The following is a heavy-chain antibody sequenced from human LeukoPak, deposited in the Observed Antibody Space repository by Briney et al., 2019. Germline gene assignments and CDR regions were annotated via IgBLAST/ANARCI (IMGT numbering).Heavy chain of an antibody. D-gene: IGHD4-17*01. CDR1: GYTFTTAG. V-gene: IGHV1-18*01. CDR3: ARGGDGDYDY. J-gene: IGHJ4*02. CDR2: ITPYNGSP. Sequence: ASVKVSCKASGYTFTTAGITWVRQAPGQGLEWLGWITPYNGSPTYAQRLQGRATLTTDTSTTTAYMELRSLTSDDTAIYYCARGGDGDYDYWGQGTLVTVSS.